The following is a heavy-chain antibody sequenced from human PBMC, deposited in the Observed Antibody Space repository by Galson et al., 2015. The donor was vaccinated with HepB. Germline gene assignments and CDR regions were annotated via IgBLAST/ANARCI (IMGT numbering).Heavy chain of an antibody. CDR3: ARGGGLVAVVDAAHDF. D-gene: IGHD2-15*01. CDR1: GYTFTAYY. J-gene: IGHJ4*02. Sequence: SVKVSCKASGYTFTAYYIHWVRQAPGQGLEWMGRINPKSGATNYAHNFQGNVTMTRDTSIRTVYMDLSKLTSDDTAVYYCARGGGLVAVVDAAHDFWGQGTLVTVSS. V-gene: IGHV1-2*06. CDR2: INPKSGAT.